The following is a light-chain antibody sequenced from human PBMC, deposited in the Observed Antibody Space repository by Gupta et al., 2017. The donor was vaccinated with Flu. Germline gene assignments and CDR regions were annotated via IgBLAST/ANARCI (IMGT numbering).Light chain of an antibody. J-gene: IGLJ1*01. CDR1: SPNIGAGYD. Sequence: QSVRTQPPSVSGAPGQRVTISCTGSSPNIGAGYDVHWYQQLPGTAPKLLTYGNSNRPSGVPDRFSGSKSGTSASLAITGLQAEDEADYYCQSYDSSLSADYVFGTGTKVTVL. V-gene: IGLV1-40*01. CDR3: QSYDSSLSADYV. CDR2: GNS.